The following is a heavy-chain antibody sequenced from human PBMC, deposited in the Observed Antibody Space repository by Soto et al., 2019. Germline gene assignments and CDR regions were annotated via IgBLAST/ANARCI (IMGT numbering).Heavy chain of an antibody. V-gene: IGHV3-53*01. CDR3: AREIAVVAATQTTPYYYGMDV. Sequence: GGSLRLSCAASGFTVSSNYMSWVRQAPGKGLEWVSVIYSGGSTYYADSVKGRFTISRDNSRNTLYLQMNSLRAEDTAVYYCAREIAVVAATQTTPYYYGMDVWGQGTTVTVSS. D-gene: IGHD2-15*01. J-gene: IGHJ6*02. CDR1: GFTVSSNY. CDR2: IYSGGST.